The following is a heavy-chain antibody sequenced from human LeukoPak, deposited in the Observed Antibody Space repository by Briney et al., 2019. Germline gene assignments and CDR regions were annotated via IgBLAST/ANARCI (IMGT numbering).Heavy chain of an antibody. CDR1: GFTFSSYS. J-gene: IGHJ4*02. CDR2: ISSSSSYI. V-gene: IGHV3-21*01. Sequence: GGSLRLSCAASGFTFSSYSMNWVRQAPGKGLEWVSSISSSSSYIYYADSVKGRFTISRDNAKNSLYLQMNSLRAEDTAVNYCARVLQGYYDSSGHPDYWGQGALVTVSS. CDR3: ARVLQGYYDSSGHPDY. D-gene: IGHD3-22*01.